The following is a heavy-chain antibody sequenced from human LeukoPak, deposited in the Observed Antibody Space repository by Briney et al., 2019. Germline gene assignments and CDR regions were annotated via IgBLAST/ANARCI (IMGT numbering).Heavy chain of an antibody. CDR2: IYTSGST. CDR1: GGSISSGSYY. D-gene: IGHD6-6*01. J-gene: IGHJ4*02. V-gene: IGHV4-61*02. Sequence: SETLSLTCTVSGGSISSGSYYWSWIRQPAGKGLEWIGRIYTSGSTNYNPSLKSRVTISVDTSKNQFSLKLSSVTAADTAVYYCAREIAYSSSSKGIDYWGQGTLVTVSS. CDR3: AREIAYSSSSKGIDY.